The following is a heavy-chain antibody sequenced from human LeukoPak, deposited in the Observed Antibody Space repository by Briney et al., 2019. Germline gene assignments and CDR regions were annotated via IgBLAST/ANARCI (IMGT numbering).Heavy chain of an antibody. Sequence: SETLSLTCNVSGGSISTYYWSWIRQPPGKGLEWIGYIYYTGSTSYNPSLKSRVTMSLDASKNQFSLELNSVTPADTAVYYCARGGNYWPQWWFDPWGRGTLVSVSS. CDR1: GGSISTYY. CDR2: IYYTGST. V-gene: IGHV4-59*01. J-gene: IGHJ5*02. CDR3: ARGGNYWPQWWFDP. D-gene: IGHD1-26*01.